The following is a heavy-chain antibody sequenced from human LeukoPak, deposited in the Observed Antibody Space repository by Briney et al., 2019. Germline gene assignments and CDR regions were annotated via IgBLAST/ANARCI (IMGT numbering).Heavy chain of an antibody. Sequence: PGRSLRLSCAASGFTFSSYGMHWVRQPPAKGLEGVSIINNGGTSHYADSVSGRFTISMHPGKNTLYLQMNSLRPDDTAVYFCAKVALYDLSNRYFDLWGRGTLVTVSS. CDR3: AKVALYDLSNRYFDL. CDR1: GFTFSSYG. D-gene: IGHD3-22*01. J-gene: IGHJ2*01. V-gene: IGHV3-NL1*01. CDR2: INNGGTS.